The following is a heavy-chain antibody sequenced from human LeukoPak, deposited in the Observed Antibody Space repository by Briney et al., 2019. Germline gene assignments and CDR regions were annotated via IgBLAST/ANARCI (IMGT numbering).Heavy chain of an antibody. V-gene: IGHV1-2*02. CDR1: GYTFTGYY. J-gene: IGHJ6*03. CDR3: ARVEMATIFYYYYYYMDV. CDR2: INPNSGGT. Sequence: ASVKVSCKASGYTFTGYYMHWVRQAPGQGLEWMGWINPNSGGTNYAQKFQGRVTMTRDTSISTAYMELSRLRSDDTAVYYCARVEMATIFYYYYYYMDVWGKGTTVTVSS. D-gene: IGHD5-24*01.